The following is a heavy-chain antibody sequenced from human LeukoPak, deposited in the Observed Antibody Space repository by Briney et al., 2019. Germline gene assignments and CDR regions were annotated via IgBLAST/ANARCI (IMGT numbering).Heavy chain of an antibody. Sequence: GGSLRLSCAASGFTFSSYWMSWVRQAPGKGLEWVANIKQDGSGKYYVDSVKGRFTISRDNAKNSLYLQMNSLRAEDTAVYYCARYCSGGSCSSYYYYGMDVWGKGTTVTVSS. CDR1: GFTFSSYW. D-gene: IGHD2-15*01. CDR3: ARYCSGGSCSSYYYYGMDV. CDR2: IKQDGSGK. V-gene: IGHV3-7*03. J-gene: IGHJ6*04.